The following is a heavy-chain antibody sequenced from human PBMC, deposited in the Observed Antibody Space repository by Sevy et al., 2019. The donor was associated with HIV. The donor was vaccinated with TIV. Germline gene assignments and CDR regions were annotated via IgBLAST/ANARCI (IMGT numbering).Heavy chain of an antibody. CDR2: ISGSGGST. CDR3: AASYYGGSGSVDY. V-gene: IGHV3-23*01. D-gene: IGHD3-22*01. Sequence: GGSLRLSCAASGFTFNSYAMSWVRQAPVKGLEWVSSISGSGGSTYYADSVKGRLTISRDNSKNTLYVQMNSLRAEDTAVYYCAASYYGGSGSVDYWGQGTLVTVSS. J-gene: IGHJ4*02. CDR1: GFTFNSYA.